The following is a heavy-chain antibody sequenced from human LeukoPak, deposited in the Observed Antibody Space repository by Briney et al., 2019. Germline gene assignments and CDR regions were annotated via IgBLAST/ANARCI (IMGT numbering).Heavy chain of an antibody. V-gene: IGHV3-66*01. J-gene: IGHJ6*02. CDR2: IYSGGST. CDR3: ARERGYSYGSVDYYYGMDV. CDR1: GFTFSSYW. Sequence: GGSLRLSCAASGFTFSSYWMSWVRQAPGKGLEWVSVIYSGGSTYYADSVKGRFTISRDNSKNTLYLQMNSLRAEDTAVYYCARERGYSYGSVDYYYGMDVWGQGTTVTVSS. D-gene: IGHD5-18*01.